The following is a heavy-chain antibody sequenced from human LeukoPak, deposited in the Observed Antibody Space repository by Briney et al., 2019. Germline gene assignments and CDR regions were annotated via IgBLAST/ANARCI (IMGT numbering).Heavy chain of an antibody. Sequence: GGSLRLSCVASGFTFSNFAMNWVRQAPGNGLEWVSTISSGVGNMYYADSVKGRFTVSRDNAKNSVFLQMSSLRAEDTAVYYCARGDYPRQWGKGTTVTVSS. CDR3: ARGDYPRQ. D-gene: IGHD2-21*01. CDR1: GFTFSNFA. CDR2: ISSGVGNM. V-gene: IGHV3-21*01. J-gene: IGHJ6*04.